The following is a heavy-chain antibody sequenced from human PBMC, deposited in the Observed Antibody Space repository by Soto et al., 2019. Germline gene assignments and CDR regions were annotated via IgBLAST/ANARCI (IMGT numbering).Heavy chain of an antibody. D-gene: IGHD3-22*01. V-gene: IGHV3-23*01. CDR1: GFTFSSYA. J-gene: IGHJ4*02. CDR3: AKGRATYYHDGTGDY. Sequence: EVQLLESGGGLVQPGGSLRLSCAASGFTFSSYAMSWVRQAPGKGLEWVSAISGSGGFTYYADSVKGRFTISRDNSXXTLYLQMNSLRAEDTAVYYCAKGRATYYHDGTGDYWGQGTLVTVSS. CDR2: ISGSGGFT.